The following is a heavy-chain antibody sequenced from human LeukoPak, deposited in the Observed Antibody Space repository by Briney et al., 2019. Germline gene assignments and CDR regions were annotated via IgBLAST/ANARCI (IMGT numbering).Heavy chain of an antibody. CDR2: INPNSGGT. J-gene: IGHJ4*02. CDR1: GYTFTGYY. V-gene: IGHV1-2*06. CDR3: ASYHDYGGNPDY. Sequence: GASVKVSCKASGYTFTGYYMHWVRQAPGQGPEWMGRINPNSGGTNYAQKFQGRVTMTRDTSISTAYMELSRLRSDDTAVYYCASYHDYGGNPDYWGQGTLVTVSS. D-gene: IGHD4-23*01.